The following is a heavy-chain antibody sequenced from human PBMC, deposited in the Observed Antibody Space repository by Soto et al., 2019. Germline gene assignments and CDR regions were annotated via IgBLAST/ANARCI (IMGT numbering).Heavy chain of an antibody. CDR1: GFTFSSYA. D-gene: IGHD6-19*01. CDR3: ARATWQWLDY. CDR2: ISYDGSNK. V-gene: IGHV3-30-3*01. Sequence: QVQLVESGGGVVQPGRSLRLSCAASGFTFSSYAMHWVRQAPGKGLEWVAVISYDGSNKYYADSVKGRFTISRDNSKNTLYLQMNSLRAEDTAVYYCARATWQWLDYWGRGTLVTVSS. J-gene: IGHJ4*02.